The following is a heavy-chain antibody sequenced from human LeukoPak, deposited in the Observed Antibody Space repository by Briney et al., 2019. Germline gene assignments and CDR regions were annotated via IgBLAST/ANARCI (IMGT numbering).Heavy chain of an antibody. CDR3: ARGEDYGSGSYGFDY. Sequence: GASVKVSCKASGGTFSSYAIGWVRQAPGQGLEWMGWISAYNGNTNYAQKLQGRVTMTTDTSTSTAYMELRSLRSDDTAVYYCARGEDYGSGSYGFDYWGQGTLVTVSS. CDR2: ISAYNGNT. J-gene: IGHJ4*02. D-gene: IGHD3-10*01. V-gene: IGHV1-18*01. CDR1: GGTFSSYA.